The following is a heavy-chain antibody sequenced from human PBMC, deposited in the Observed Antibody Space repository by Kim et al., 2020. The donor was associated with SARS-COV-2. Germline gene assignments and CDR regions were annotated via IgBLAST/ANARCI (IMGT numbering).Heavy chain of an antibody. V-gene: IGHV1-69*01. D-gene: IGHD6-6*01. CDR3: VREAVAAPAPVFDY. Sequence: AQKFQGRVTITADESTSTAYMELSSLRSEDTAVYYCVREAVAAPAPVFDYWGQGTLVTVSS. J-gene: IGHJ4*02.